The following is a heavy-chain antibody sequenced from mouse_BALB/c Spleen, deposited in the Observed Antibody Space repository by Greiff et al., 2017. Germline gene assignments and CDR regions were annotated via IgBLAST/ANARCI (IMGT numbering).Heavy chain of an antibody. V-gene: IGHV1S81*02. CDR3: TSNYYFDY. J-gene: IGHJ2*01. CDR2: INPSNGGT. D-gene: IGHD1-3*01. CDR1: GYTFTSYY. Sequence: VQLQQSGAELVKPGASVKLSCKASGYTFTSYYMYWVKQRPGQGLEWIGGINPSNGGTNFNEKFKSKATLTVDKSSSTAYMQLSSLTSEDSAVYYCTSNYYFDYWGQGTTLTVSS.